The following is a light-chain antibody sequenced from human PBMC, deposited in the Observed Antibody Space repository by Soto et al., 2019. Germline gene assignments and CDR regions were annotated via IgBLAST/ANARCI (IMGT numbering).Light chain of an antibody. V-gene: IGKV3-15*01. J-gene: IGKJ1*01. CDR2: HVS. CDR3: LQYNKWPRT. Sequence: DIVMRHSPRTPCASVGQRGTLSPTASQSVGTKLAWYQQKPGQVPRLLIYHVSTRATGVPARFSGSGSVTEFTLSISSLQSEDFAVYYCLQYNKWPRTFGQGTKVDIK. CDR1: QSVGTK.